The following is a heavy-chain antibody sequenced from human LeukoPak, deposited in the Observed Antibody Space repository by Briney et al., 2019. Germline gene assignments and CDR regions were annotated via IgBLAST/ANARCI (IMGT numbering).Heavy chain of an antibody. CDR3: ARRSRDGYNFPPPARGPPRTWYFDL. Sequence: GESLKISCKGSGYSFTSYWIGWVRQMPGKSLEWMGSIYPADSDISYKPSVQGQVTISADKSISTAYLQWSSLKASDTAMYYCARRSRDGYNFPPPARGPPRTWYFDLWGRGTLVTVSS. D-gene: IGHD5-24*01. CDR1: GYSFTSYW. V-gene: IGHV5-51*01. CDR2: IYPADSDI. J-gene: IGHJ2*01.